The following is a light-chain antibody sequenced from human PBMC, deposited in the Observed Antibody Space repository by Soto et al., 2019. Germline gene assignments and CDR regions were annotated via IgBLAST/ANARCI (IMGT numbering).Light chain of an antibody. V-gene: IGLV1-51*01. Sequence: QSVLTRPPTVSAAPGQKVTISCSGSSSNIGGNSVSWYQQLPGPAPKLLIYDDNKRHSGIPDRFSGSTSGKSATLGITGFQTGDEADYHCGSWDSSLSAYVFGSETKV. CDR2: DDN. CDR1: SSNIGGNS. J-gene: IGLJ1*01. CDR3: GSWDSSLSAYV.